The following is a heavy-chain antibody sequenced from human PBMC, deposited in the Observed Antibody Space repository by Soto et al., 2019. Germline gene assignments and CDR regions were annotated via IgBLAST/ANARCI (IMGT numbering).Heavy chain of an antibody. CDR2: ISDSGSNT. CDR1: GFKISSSS. Sequence: EVQLVESGGGLVQPGGSLRLSCAAFGFKISSSSMNWVRQAPGRGLEWVAYISDSGSNTLYADSVKGRFTVSRDTAKNQLYVQMRGLRDEARAVYCCAGSYYDRSGYDGREVWGQGTTVTVSS. CDR3: AGSYYDRSGYDGREV. V-gene: IGHV3-48*02. J-gene: IGHJ6*02. D-gene: IGHD3-22*01.